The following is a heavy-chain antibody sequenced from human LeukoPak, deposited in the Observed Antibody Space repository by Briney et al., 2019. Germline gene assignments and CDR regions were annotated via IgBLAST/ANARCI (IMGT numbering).Heavy chain of an antibody. CDR3: ARGSRYSSSSGFVVDY. CDR1: GFTFSSYS. J-gene: IGHJ4*02. V-gene: IGHV3-48*01. CDR2: ISSSSSTI. Sequence: GGSLRLSCAASGFTFSSYSMNWVRQAPGKGLEWVSYISSSSSTIYYADSVKGRFTISRDNAKNSLYLQMNSLRAEDTAVYYCARGSRYSSSSGFVVDYWGQGTLVTVSS. D-gene: IGHD6-6*01.